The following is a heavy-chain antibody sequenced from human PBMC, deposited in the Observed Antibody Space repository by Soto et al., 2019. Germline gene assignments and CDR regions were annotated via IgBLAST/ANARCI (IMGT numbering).Heavy chain of an antibody. D-gene: IGHD3-3*01. CDR3: ARASFNFWSGYNNWFDP. Sequence: PSETLSLTCTVSGGSISSSSYYWGWIRQPPGKGLEWIGSIYYSGSTYYNPSLKSRVTISVDTSKNQFSLKLSSVTAADTAVYYCARASFNFWSGYNNWFDPWGQGTLVTVSS. CDR2: IYYSGST. CDR1: GGSISSSSYY. V-gene: IGHV4-39*07. J-gene: IGHJ5*02.